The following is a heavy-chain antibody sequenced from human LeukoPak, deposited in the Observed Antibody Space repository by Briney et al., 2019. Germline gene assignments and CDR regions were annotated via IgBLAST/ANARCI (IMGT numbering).Heavy chain of an antibody. D-gene: IGHD3-10*01. J-gene: IGHJ4*02. V-gene: IGHV4-39*07. CDR3: ARDGLDYYGSGTYYMDV. CDR2: IYHSGST. CDR1: GGSISSNSYY. Sequence: SETLSLTCTVSGGSISSNSYYWGWIRQPPVKGLEWIGEIYHSGSTNYNPSLKSRVIISVDKSKNQFSLKLTSVTAADTAVYYCARDGLDYYGSGTYYMDVWGQGTLVTVSS.